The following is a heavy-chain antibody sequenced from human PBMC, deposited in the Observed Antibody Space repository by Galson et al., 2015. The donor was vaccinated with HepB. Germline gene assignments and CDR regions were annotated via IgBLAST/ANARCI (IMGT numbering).Heavy chain of an antibody. J-gene: IGHJ4*02. V-gene: IGHV1-8*01. CDR3: ASFQTRFFSAL. CDR2: MNPSSGNT. CDR1: GYTFSSND. D-gene: IGHD3-3*01. Sequence: SVKVSCKVSGYTFSSNDINWVRQATGQGLEWMGWMNPSSGNTGYAQKLQGRVTMTRNTSTSTAYMELSSLRFEDTAVYFCASFQTRFFSALWGQGTLVTVSS.